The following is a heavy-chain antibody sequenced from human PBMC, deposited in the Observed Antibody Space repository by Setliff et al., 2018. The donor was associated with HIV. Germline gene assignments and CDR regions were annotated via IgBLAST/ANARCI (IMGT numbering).Heavy chain of an antibody. CDR3: TKGGGLNFRWHDWFVKI. V-gene: IGHV5-51*01. CDR2: IYPSDSDT. J-gene: IGHJ4*03. CDR1: GDKFANYY. D-gene: IGHD3-9*01. Sequence: PGESLKISCKDSGDKFANYYLGWVRQMPGKGLEWIGVIYPSDSDTRISLSFRGQVTISADKSISTAYLQLNSMRASDTAIYYCTKGGGLNFRWHDWFVKIWGQGTPVTVSS.